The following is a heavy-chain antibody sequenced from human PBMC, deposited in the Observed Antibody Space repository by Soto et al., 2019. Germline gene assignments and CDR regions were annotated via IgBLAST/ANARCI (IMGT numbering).Heavy chain of an antibody. J-gene: IGHJ4*02. CDR2: ISSSSSYI. CDR1: GFTFSSYS. Sequence: PGGSLRLSCAASGFTFSSYSMNWVRQAPGKGLEWVSSISSSSSYIYYADSVKGRFTISRDNAKNSLYLQMNSLRAEDTAVYYCARAGSGWYEGRFDYWGQGTLVTVSS. CDR3: ARAGSGWYEGRFDY. V-gene: IGHV3-21*01. D-gene: IGHD6-19*01.